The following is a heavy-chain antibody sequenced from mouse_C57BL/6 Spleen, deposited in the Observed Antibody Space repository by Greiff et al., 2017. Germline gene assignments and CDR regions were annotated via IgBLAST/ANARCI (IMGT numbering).Heavy chain of an antibody. V-gene: IGHV1-64*01. CDR2: IHPNSGST. J-gene: IGHJ2*01. D-gene: IGHD1-1*01. CDR1: GYTFTSYW. CDR3: ARAPPYGSNSYFDD. Sequence: VQLQQPGAELVKPGASVKMSCKASGYTFTSYWMHWVKQRPGQGLEWIGMIHPNSGSTNYNEKFKSKATLTVDTSSSTAYMQLSTLSSEASAVYYCARAPPYGSNSYFDDWGQGATLTVSS.